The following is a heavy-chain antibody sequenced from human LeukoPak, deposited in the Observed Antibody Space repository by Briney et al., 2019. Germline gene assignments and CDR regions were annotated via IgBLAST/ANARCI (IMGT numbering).Heavy chain of an antibody. CDR1: GFTFSSYW. V-gene: IGHV3-74*01. J-gene: IGHJ4*02. D-gene: IGHD2-15*01. CDR3: AKEGLLPLDH. CDR2: INSDGSRT. Sequence: PGGSLRLSCATSGFTFSSYWMHWVRQAPGKGLVWVSRINSDGSRTRYADSVMGRFTISRDNSKNSLYLQMSGLRAEDTAVYYCAKEGLLPLDHWGQGTLVTVSS.